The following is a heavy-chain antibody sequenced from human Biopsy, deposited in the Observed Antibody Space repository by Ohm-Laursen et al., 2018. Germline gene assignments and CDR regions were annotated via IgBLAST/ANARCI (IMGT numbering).Heavy chain of an antibody. CDR3: ARNTGWYGDLYYFDY. CDR2: INPSGSTT. D-gene: IGHD6-19*01. V-gene: IGHV1-46*01. CDR1: GYSFTSYY. Sequence: ASVKVSCKASGYSFTSYYMHWVRQAPEQGLEWMGVINPSGSTTSYPQIFQGRVTMTRDTSKSTVYMELSGLRSADTAVYFCARNTGWYGDLYYFDYWGQGTLVTVSS. J-gene: IGHJ4*02.